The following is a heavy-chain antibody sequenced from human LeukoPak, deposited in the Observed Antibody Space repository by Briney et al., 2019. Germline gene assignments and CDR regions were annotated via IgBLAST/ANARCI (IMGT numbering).Heavy chain of an antibody. J-gene: IGHJ6*02. Sequence: SQTLSLTCAISGDSVSSNSAAWNWIRQSPSRGLEWLGRTYYRSKWNNDYAVSVKSRITINPDTSKNQFSLQLNSVTPEDTAVYYCARVSIVVVVAATPGDDYYYGMDVWGQGTTVTVSS. CDR3: ARVSIVVVVAATPGDDYYYGMDV. CDR1: GDSVSSNSAA. D-gene: IGHD2-15*01. CDR2: TYYRSKWNN. V-gene: IGHV6-1*01.